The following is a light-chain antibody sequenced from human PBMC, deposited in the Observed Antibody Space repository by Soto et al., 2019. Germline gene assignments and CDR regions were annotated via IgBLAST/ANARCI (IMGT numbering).Light chain of an antibody. V-gene: IGLV1-40*01. CDR2: GNN. J-gene: IGLJ3*02. Sequence: QSVLTQPPSVSGAPGQRVTISCTGSSSNIGATYDVHWYQHLPGTTPKLLIYGNNNRPSGVPDRFSGSKSGTSASLAITGLQDEDEADYYCQSYDSSLSGWVFGGGTKLTVL. CDR1: SSNIGATYD. CDR3: QSYDSSLSGWV.